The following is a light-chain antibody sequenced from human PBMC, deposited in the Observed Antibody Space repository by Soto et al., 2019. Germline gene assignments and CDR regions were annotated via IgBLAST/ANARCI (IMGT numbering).Light chain of an antibody. Sequence: QSALTQPPSASGSPGQSVTISCTGTSSDVGGYNYVSWYQQHPGKAPKLMIYEVSTRPSGVPDRFSGSKSGNTASLTVSGLKAEDEADYYCSSYAGSNNLGVFGGGTKLTVL. CDR1: SSDVGGYNY. CDR3: SSYAGSNNLGV. V-gene: IGLV2-8*01. J-gene: IGLJ2*01. CDR2: EVS.